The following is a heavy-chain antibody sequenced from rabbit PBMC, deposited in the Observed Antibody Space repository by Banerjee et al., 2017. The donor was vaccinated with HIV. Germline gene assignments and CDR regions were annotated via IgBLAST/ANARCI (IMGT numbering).Heavy chain of an antibody. D-gene: IGHD4-1*01. CDR1: GFSFSSSYW. CDR3: ARYVYSGAWNL. V-gene: IGHV1S45*01. Sequence: QEQLEESGGDLVKPEGSLTLTCTASGFSFSSSYWICWVRQAPGKGLEWIACIYAGSSGSTLYASWAKGRFTISKTSSTTVTLQMTSLTAADTASYFCARYVYSGAWNLWGPGTLVTVS. J-gene: IGHJ4*01. CDR2: IYAGSSGST.